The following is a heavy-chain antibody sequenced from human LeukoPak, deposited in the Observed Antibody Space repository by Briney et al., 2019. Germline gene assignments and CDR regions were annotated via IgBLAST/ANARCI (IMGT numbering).Heavy chain of an antibody. J-gene: IGHJ5*02. CDR2: IYYSGST. CDR3: ARNVAARPRANWFDP. V-gene: IGHV4-59*12. CDR1: GGSISSYY. D-gene: IGHD6-6*01. Sequence: SETLSLTCTVSGGSISSYYWSWIRQPPGKGLEWIGYIYYSGSTNYNPSLKSRVTISVDTSKNQFSLKLSSVTAADTAVYYCARNVAARPRANWFDPWGQGTLVTVSS.